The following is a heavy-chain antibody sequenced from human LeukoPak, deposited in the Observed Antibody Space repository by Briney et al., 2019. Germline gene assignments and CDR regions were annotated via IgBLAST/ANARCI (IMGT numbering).Heavy chain of an antibody. CDR1: GFSFNTAW. Sequence: GGSLRLSCAASGFSFNTAWMSWVRQAPGKGLEWIGRIKSKSEGGTTDYGAPVKGRFTISRDDSKNTLYLQMNSLKTEDTAVYYCTTDYSDFWRHAFDFWGQGTMVTVSS. V-gene: IGHV3-15*01. J-gene: IGHJ3*01. CDR3: TTDYSDFWRHAFDF. CDR2: IKSKSEGGTT. D-gene: IGHD3-3*01.